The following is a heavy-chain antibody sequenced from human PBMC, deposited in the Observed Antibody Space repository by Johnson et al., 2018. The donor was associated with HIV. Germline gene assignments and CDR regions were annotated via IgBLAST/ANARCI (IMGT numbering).Heavy chain of an antibody. Sequence: QVLLVESGGGVVQPGRSLRLSCAASGFTFSSYAMHWVRQAPGKGLEWVAVISYDGSNKYYADSVKGRFTISRDNSKNTLYLQMNSLRAEDTAVYYCARDRRGHLSWSSDAFDIWGQGTMVTVSS. J-gene: IGHJ3*02. CDR3: ARDRRGHLSWSSDAFDI. CDR2: ISYDGSNK. CDR1: GFTFSSYA. V-gene: IGHV3-30-3*01. D-gene: IGHD6-13*01.